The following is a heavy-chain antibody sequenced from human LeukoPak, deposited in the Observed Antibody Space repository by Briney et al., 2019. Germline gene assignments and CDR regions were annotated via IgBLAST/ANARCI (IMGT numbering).Heavy chain of an antibody. CDR1: GFTFSSYS. J-gene: IGHJ4*02. CDR3: ARELEYYYDSSGYPYFDY. CDR2: ISSSSSYI. D-gene: IGHD3-22*01. Sequence: PGGSLRLSCAASGFTFSSYSMNWVRQAPGKGLEWVSSISSSSSYIYYADSVKGRFTISRDNAKNSLYLQMNSLRAEDTAVYYCARELEYYYDSSGYPYFDYWGQGTLVTVSS. V-gene: IGHV3-21*01.